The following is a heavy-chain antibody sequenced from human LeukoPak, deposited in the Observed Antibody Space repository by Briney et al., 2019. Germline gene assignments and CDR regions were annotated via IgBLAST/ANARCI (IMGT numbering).Heavy chain of an antibody. CDR2: ICTSGST. CDR3: ARQRVVPAALYWFDP. J-gene: IGHJ5*02. CDR1: GGSIGSYY. Sequence: SETLSLTCTVSGGSIGSYYWSWIRQPPGKGLEWIGYICTSGSTNYNPSLKSRVTISVDTSKNQFSLKLSSVTAADTAVYYCARQRVVPAALYWFDPWGQGTLVTVSS. D-gene: IGHD2-2*01. V-gene: IGHV4-4*09.